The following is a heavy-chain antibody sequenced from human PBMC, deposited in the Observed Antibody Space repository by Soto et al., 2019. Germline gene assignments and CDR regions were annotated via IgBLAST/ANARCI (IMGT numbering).Heavy chain of an antibody. CDR3: VRGIPFQYSNNWLHWYFDL. J-gene: IGHJ2*01. CDR1: GFVYNTYA. D-gene: IGHD1-1*01. V-gene: IGHV3-33*01. Sequence: VQLVESGGGVVQPGMSLRLSCAASGFVYNTYAMHWVRLSPGKGLEWVALIWNDGSKKYYVDSVKGRFTISRDNSQNTLNLQMDSLRVEDTAVYFCVRGIPFQYSNNWLHWYFDLWGRGTQVTVSS. CDR2: IWNDGSKK.